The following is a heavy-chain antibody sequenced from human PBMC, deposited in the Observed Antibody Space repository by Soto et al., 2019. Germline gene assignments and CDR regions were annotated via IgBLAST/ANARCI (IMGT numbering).Heavy chain of an antibody. Sequence: SETLSLTCAVYGWYFSGYYWSWIRQPPGKGLEWIGEINHSGSTNYNPSLKSRVIISVDTSKNQFSLKLSSVTAADTAVYYCARVRRGYDFWSGYYHNAFDIWGQGTMVTVSS. CDR3: ARVRRGYDFWSGYYHNAFDI. D-gene: IGHD3-3*01. CDR2: INHSGST. CDR1: GWYFSGYY. J-gene: IGHJ3*02. V-gene: IGHV4-34*01.